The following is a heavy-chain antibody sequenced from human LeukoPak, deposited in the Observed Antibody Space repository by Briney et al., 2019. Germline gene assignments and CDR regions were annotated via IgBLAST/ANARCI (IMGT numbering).Heavy chain of an antibody. D-gene: IGHD4-11*01. Sequence: GRSLRLSCAASGFTFSHYGMHWVRQAPGRGLEWVAVVWNDGSNKYYADSVKGRFTISRDNSQNTVDLHMNSLRAEDTAVYYCAKDAQRGFDYSNSLEYWGQGTLVTVCS. CDR3: AKDAQRGFDYSNSLEY. CDR2: VWNDGSNK. V-gene: IGHV3-33*06. J-gene: IGHJ4*02. CDR1: GFTFSHYG.